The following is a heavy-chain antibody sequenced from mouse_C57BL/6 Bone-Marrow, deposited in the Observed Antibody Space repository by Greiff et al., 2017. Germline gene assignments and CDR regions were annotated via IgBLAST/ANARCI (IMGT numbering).Heavy chain of an antibody. CDR1: GFSLTSYG. CDR3: ARYGEYGTGYYYAMDY. V-gene: IGHV2-2*01. CDR2: IWSGGST. Sequence: VKLQESGPGLVQPSQSLSITCTVSGFSLTSYGVHWVRQSPGKGLEWLGVIWSGGSTDYNAAFISRLSISKDNSKSQVFCKMNSLQADDTAIYYCARYGEYGTGYYYAMDYWGQGTSVTVSS. D-gene: IGHD2-13*01. J-gene: IGHJ4*01.